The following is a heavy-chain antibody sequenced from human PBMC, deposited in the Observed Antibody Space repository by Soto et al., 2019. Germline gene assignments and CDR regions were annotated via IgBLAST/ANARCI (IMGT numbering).Heavy chain of an antibody. D-gene: IGHD5-18*01. Sequence: SGESLILSCAASVFTSSSYAMHWVRQAPGKGLAWVAVISYDGSNKYYADSVKGRFTISRDKSKNTLYLQMNSLGAEDTAVYYCARWARSVDTAMVGRHYYYGMDVWGQGTTVTVSS. V-gene: IGHV3-30-3*01. CDR1: VFTSSSYA. CDR3: ARWARSVDTAMVGRHYYYGMDV. CDR2: ISYDGSNK. J-gene: IGHJ6*02.